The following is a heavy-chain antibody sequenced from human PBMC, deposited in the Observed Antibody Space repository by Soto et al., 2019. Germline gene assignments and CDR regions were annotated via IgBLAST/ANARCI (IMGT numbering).Heavy chain of an antibody. Sequence: SETLSLSCTVSGGSISRGGYYWSWIRQHPGKGLEWIGYIYYSGSTYYNPSLKSRVTISVDTSKNQFSLKLSSVTAADTAVYYCARAAAGTAWFDPWGQGTLVTVSS. D-gene: IGHD6-13*01. J-gene: IGHJ5*02. CDR3: ARAAAGTAWFDP. V-gene: IGHV4-31*03. CDR2: IYYSGST. CDR1: GGSISRGGYY.